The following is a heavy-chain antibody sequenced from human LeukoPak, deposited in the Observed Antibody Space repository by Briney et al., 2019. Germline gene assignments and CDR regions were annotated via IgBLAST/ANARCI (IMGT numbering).Heavy chain of an antibody. CDR2: IWYDGSNK. CDR1: GFTFSSYG. D-gene: IGHD5-18*01. V-gene: IGHV3-33*01. J-gene: IGHJ4*02. CDR3: ARDGGKGYSYGSY. Sequence: GGSLRLSCAASGFTFSSYGMPWVRQAPGKGLEWVAVIWYDGSNKYYADSVKGRFTISRDNSKNTLYLQMNSLRAEDTAVYYCARDGGKGYSYGSYWGQGTLVTVSS.